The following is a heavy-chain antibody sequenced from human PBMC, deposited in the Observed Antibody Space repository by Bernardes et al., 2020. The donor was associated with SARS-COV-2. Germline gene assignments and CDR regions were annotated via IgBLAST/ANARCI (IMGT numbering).Heavy chain of an antibody. CDR2: ITPDGSKT. CDR1: GFTFSSYW. J-gene: IGHJ6*02. V-gene: IGHV3-74*01. Sequence: GGSLRLSCTASGFTFSSYWMHWGRQVPGKGLAWVSRITPDGSKTDYAYSVKGRFTISRDNGKNTLYLQMNSLRAEDTGVYYCATGGFGGSAPGMDAWGQGTTVTVSS. CDR3: ATGGFGGSAPGMDA. D-gene: IGHD3-10*01.